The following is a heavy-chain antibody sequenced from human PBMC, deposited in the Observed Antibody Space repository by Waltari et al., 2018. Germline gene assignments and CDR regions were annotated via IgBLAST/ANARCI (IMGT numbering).Heavy chain of an antibody. Sequence: QVQLVESGGGVVQPGGSLRLSCAASGFTFSSYGMHWVRQAPGKGLEWVACIRYDGSKKYYADSVKGRFTISRDNSKNTLYLQMNSLRAEDTAVYYCAKWGANYFDYWGQGTV. CDR1: GFTFSSYG. CDR3: AKWGANYFDY. J-gene: IGHJ4*02. V-gene: IGHV3-30*02. D-gene: IGHD1-26*01. CDR2: IRYDGSKK.